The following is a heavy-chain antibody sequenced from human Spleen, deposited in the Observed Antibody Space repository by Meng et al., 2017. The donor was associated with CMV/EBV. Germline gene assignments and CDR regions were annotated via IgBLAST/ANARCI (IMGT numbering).Heavy chain of an antibody. CDR2: ISANNGLT. CDR1: GYTFTSYG. Sequence: ASVKVSCKASGYTFTSYGIIWVRQAPGQGLEWMGWISANNGLTNYAQKVQGRVTMTTDTSTTTAYMELRSLRSDDTAVYYCARESGSYYYYGMDVWGQGTTVTVSS. V-gene: IGHV1-18*01. D-gene: IGHD3-10*01. CDR3: ARESGSYYYYGMDV. J-gene: IGHJ6*02.